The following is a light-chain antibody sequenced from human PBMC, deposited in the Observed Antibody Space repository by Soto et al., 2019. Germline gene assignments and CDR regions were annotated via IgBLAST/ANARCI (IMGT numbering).Light chain of an antibody. V-gene: IGKV3-20*01. CDR3: QQYGSSGT. CDR1: QSVSNNY. J-gene: IGKJ1*01. Sequence: EIVLTQSPGTLSLSPGERATLSCRASQSVSNNYLAWYQQKPGQAPKLLIYGASNRATGIPDRFSDSGSGTDFPLTISRLEPEDFAVYYCQQYGSSGTFGQGTKVEIK. CDR2: GAS.